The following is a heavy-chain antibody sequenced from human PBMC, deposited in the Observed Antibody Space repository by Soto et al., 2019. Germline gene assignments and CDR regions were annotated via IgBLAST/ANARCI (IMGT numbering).Heavy chain of an antibody. CDR1: GFTFSSYE. Sequence: PGGSLRLSCAASGFTFSSYEMNWVRQAPGKGLEWVSYISSSGSTIYYADPVKGRFTISRDNAKNSLYLQMNSLRAEDTAVYYCARAAAYYYDSSGYSVFDYWGQGTLVTV. V-gene: IGHV3-48*03. D-gene: IGHD3-22*01. J-gene: IGHJ4*02. CDR3: ARAAAYYYDSSGYSVFDY. CDR2: ISSSGSTI.